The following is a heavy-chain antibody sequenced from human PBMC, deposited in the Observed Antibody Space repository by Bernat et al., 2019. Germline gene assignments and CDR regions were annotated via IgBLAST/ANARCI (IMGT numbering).Heavy chain of an antibody. CDR1: GFTFSSYG. CDR2: ISYDGSNK. V-gene: IGHV3-30*18. CDR3: AKSPDYGGNSFRFDY. Sequence: VQLVESGGGLVKPGGSLRLSCAASGFTFSSYGMHWVRQAPGKGLEWVAVISYDGSNKYYADSVKGRFTISRDNSKNTLYLQMNSLRAEDTAVYYCAKSPDYGGNSFRFDYWGQGTLVTVSS. D-gene: IGHD4-23*01. J-gene: IGHJ4*02.